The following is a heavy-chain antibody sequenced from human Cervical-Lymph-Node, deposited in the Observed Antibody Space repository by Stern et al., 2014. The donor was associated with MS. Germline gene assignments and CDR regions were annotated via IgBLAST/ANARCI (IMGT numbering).Heavy chain of an antibody. J-gene: IGHJ6*02. D-gene: IGHD5-24*01. Sequence: QVQLQESGPGLVKPSQTLSLTCTVSGGSISSGSYYWSWIRQPAGKGLEWIGRIYTSGSTNYNPSLKSRVTISVDTSKNQFPRKLSSVTAADTAVYYCARVSVEMATMDYGMDVWGQGTTVTVSS. CDR2: IYTSGST. CDR1: GGSISSGSYY. V-gene: IGHV4-61*02. CDR3: ARVSVEMATMDYGMDV.